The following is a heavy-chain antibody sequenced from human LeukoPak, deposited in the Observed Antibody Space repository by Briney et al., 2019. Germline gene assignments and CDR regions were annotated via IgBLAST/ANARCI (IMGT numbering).Heavy chain of an antibody. Sequence: GGPLRLSCVASGFTFSSYWMSWVRQAPGKGLEWVANIKQDGGEKYYVDSVKGRFTISRDNAKNSLYLHMNSLRAEDTAVYYCARDYRPPPVAGPYYFDYWGQGTLVTVSS. D-gene: IGHD6-19*01. V-gene: IGHV3-7*05. CDR1: GFTFSSYW. CDR3: ARDYRPPPVAGPYYFDY. J-gene: IGHJ4*02. CDR2: IKQDGGEK.